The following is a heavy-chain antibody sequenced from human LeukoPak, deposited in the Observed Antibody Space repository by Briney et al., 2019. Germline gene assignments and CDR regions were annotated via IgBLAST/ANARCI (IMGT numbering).Heavy chain of an antibody. V-gene: IGHV1-18*01. Sequence: ASVKVSCKASVYTFTSYGISWVRQAPGQGLEWMGWISAYNDNTNYAQKLQGRVTMTTDTSTSTAYMELRSLRSDDTAVYYCARVHYDILTGYSYFDYWGQGTLVTLSA. CDR1: VYTFTSYG. CDR2: ISAYNDNT. D-gene: IGHD3-9*01. CDR3: ARVHYDILTGYSYFDY. J-gene: IGHJ4*02.